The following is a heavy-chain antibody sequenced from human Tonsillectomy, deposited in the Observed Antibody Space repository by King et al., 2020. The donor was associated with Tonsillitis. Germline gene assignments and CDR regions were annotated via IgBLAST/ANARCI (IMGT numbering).Heavy chain of an antibody. J-gene: IGHJ4*02. CDR3: ARDLASALTSD. CDR2: VNPHRGGT. Sequence: QLVQSGAAVKKPGASVKVSCKTSGYTFIGYYIHWVRQAPGQGLEWMGWVNPHRGGTDYAQNFQGRVTMTRDTSTSTAYMELSSLRSDDTAVSYCARDLASALTSDWGQGTRVTVSS. V-gene: IGHV1-2*02. CDR1: GYTFIGYY. D-gene: IGHD4/OR15-4a*01.